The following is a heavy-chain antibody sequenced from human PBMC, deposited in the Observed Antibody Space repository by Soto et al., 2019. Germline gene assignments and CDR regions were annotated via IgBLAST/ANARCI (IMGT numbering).Heavy chain of an antibody. V-gene: IGHV4-31*03. CDR3: ARARHGLRRYCSGGSCPYNWFDP. CDR1: GGSISSGGYY. D-gene: IGHD2-15*01. CDR2: IYYSGST. J-gene: IGHJ5*02. Sequence: PSETLSLTCTVSGGSISSGGYYWSWIRQHPGKGLEWIGYIYYSGSTYYNPSLKSRVTISVDTSKNQFSLKLSSVTAADTAVYYCARARHGLRRYCSGGSCPYNWFDPWGQGTLVTVSS.